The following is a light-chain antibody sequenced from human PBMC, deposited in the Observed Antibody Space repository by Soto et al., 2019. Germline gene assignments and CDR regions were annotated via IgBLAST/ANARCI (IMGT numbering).Light chain of an antibody. CDR3: CSYTTSNTRQIV. CDR1: SSEVGGYNY. J-gene: IGLJ1*01. CDR2: DVN. V-gene: IGLV2-8*01. Sequence: QSVLTQPPSASGSPGQSVTISCTGTSSEVGGYNYVSWYQHHPGKAPKLMIYDVNKRPSGVSNRFSGSKSGNTASLTISGLQPEDEADYYCCSYTTSNTRQIVFGTGTKVTVL.